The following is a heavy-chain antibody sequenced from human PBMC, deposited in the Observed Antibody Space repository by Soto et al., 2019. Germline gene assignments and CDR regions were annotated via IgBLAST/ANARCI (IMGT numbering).Heavy chain of an antibody. CDR1: GFTFSSYW. CDR2: IKQDGSET. V-gene: IGHV3-7*04. CDR3: VGGRGWLQTD. J-gene: IGHJ4*02. D-gene: IGHD6-19*01. Sequence: EVQLVESGGDLVQPGGSLRLSCAASGFTFSSYWMSWVRQAPGKWLEWVANIKQDGSETYYVDSVKGRFTISRDNAKNSLYLKMNSLRVEDTAVYYCVGGRGWLQTDWGQGTLVTVSS.